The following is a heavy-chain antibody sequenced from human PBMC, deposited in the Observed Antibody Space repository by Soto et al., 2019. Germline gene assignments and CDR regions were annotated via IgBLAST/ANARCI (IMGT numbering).Heavy chain of an antibody. Sequence: SVKVSCKASGGTFSSYAISWVRQAPGQVLEWMGGIIPIFGTANYAQKFQGRVTITADESTSTAYMELSSLRSEDTAVYYCARTYYDILTGYYKGYYYYGMDVWGQGTTVTVSS. CDR2: IIPIFGTA. CDR3: ARTYYDILTGYYKGYYYYGMDV. V-gene: IGHV1-69*13. CDR1: GGTFSSYA. D-gene: IGHD3-9*01. J-gene: IGHJ6*02.